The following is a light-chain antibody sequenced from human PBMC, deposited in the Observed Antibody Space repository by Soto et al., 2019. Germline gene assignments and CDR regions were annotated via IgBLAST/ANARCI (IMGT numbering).Light chain of an antibody. J-gene: IGKJ5*01. CDR2: GAS. Sequence: IAFTQCPGTLALSPGERAHLSCRASQSVSISYLAWYQQEPGQAPRLLIYGASSRATGIPDRFSGSGSGTDFTLTISRLEPEDFAVYYCQQYGSSPPITFGQGTRLEI. CDR1: QSVSISY. CDR3: QQYGSSPPIT. V-gene: IGKV3-20*01.